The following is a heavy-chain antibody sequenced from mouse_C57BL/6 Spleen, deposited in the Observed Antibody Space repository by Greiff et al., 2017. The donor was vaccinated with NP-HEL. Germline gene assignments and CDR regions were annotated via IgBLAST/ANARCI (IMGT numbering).Heavy chain of an antibody. CDR2: ISYDGSN. Sequence: EVQRVESGPGLVKPSQSLSLTCSVTGYSITSGYYWNWIRQFPGNKLEWMGYISYDGSNNYNPSLKNRISITRDTSKNQFFLKLNSVTTEDTATYHCANDGYSSWFAYWGQGTLVTVSA. CDR1: GYSITSGYY. CDR3: ANDGYSSWFAY. D-gene: IGHD2-3*01. J-gene: IGHJ3*01. V-gene: IGHV3-6*01.